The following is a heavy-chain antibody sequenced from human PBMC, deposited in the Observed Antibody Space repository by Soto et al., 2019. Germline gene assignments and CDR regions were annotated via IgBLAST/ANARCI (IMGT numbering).Heavy chain of an antibody. V-gene: IGHV5-51*03. Sequence: GESLKISCKGSGYSFTSYWIGWVRQMPGKGLEWMGIIYPGDSDTRYSPSFQGQVTISADKSISTAYLQWSSLKASDTAMYYCARLNREYYDILTGYSHFDYWGQGTLVTVSS. D-gene: IGHD3-9*01. J-gene: IGHJ4*02. CDR1: GYSFTSYW. CDR2: IYPGDSDT. CDR3: ARLNREYYDILTGYSHFDY.